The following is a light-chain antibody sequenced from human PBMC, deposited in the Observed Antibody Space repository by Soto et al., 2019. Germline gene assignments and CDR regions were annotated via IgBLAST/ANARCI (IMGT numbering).Light chain of an antibody. CDR3: QQYNNYPYT. CDR1: QSISTW. V-gene: IGKV1-5*03. Sequence: DIQMTQSPSTLSAFVGDRVTITCRASQSISTWLAWYQQKPGEAPKLLIYKASSLESGVPSRFSGSESGTEFTLTISSLQPDDFANYYCQQYNNYPYTFGQGTKLEIK. CDR2: KAS. J-gene: IGKJ2*01.